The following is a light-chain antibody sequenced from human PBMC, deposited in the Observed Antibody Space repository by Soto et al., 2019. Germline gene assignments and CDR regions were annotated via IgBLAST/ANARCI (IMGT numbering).Light chain of an antibody. Sequence: SVLTQPPSVSAAPGQKVTMPCSGSSSNIGEYYVSWHQQLPGTAPKLLIYENDKRPSGIPDRFSGSKSGPSATLDIPGLQTGDEADHSCGTCDSSLPTFFFGTGPQVTVL. CDR2: END. V-gene: IGLV1-51*02. CDR1: SSNIGEYY. CDR3: GTCDSSLPTFF. J-gene: IGLJ1*01.